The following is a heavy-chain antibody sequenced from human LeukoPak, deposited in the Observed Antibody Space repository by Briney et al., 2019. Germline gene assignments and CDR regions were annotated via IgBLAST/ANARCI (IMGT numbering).Heavy chain of an antibody. V-gene: IGHV3-23*01. J-gene: IGHJ6*03. Sequence: QPGGSLRLSCAASGFTFSSYAMSWVRQAPGKGLEWVSAISGSGGSTYYADSVKGRFTISRDNSKNTLYLQMNSLRAEDTAVYYCAKGRAARMPVRYYYYMDVWGKGTTVTVSS. CDR1: GFTFSSYA. CDR3: AKGRAARMPVRYYYYMDV. D-gene: IGHD6-6*01. CDR2: ISGSGGST.